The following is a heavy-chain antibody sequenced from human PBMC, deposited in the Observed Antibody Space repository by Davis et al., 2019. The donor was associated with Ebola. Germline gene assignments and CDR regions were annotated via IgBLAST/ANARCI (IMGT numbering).Heavy chain of an antibody. CDR3: ARDPSGGSGWSVGYYGMDV. J-gene: IGHJ6*04. V-gene: IGHV3-21*03. CDR2: ISGYGSYI. D-gene: IGHD6-19*01. CDR1: GFTFSTFS. Sequence: GESLKISCAASGFTFSTFSMNWVRQSPDKGLEWLASISGYGSYIYYADSVKGRFTVSRDNYENTLYLQMNSLRVEDTAVYFCARDPSGGSGWSVGYYGMDVWGKGTTVTVSS.